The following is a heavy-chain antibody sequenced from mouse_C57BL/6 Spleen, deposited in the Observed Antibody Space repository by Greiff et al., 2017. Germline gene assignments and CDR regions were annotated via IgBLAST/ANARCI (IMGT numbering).Heavy chain of an antibody. CDR3: ARDYGSSYVGYFDV. CDR2: IYPGDGDT. J-gene: IGHJ1*03. D-gene: IGHD1-1*01. V-gene: IGHV1-82*01. CDR1: GYAFSSSW. Sequence: QVQLQQSGPELVKPGASVKISCKASGYAFSSSWMNWVKQRPGKGLEWIGRIYPGDGDTNYNGKFKGKATLTADKSSSTAYMQRSSLTSEDSAVYFCARDYGSSYVGYFDVWGTGTTVTVSS.